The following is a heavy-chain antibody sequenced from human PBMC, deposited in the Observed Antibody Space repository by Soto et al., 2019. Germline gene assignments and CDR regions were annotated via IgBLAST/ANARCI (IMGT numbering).Heavy chain of an antibody. D-gene: IGHD3-22*01. CDR3: ARGDGGGYYLADYYYGMDV. CDR1: GGSISSYY. Sequence: WETLSLTCTVSGGSISSYYWSWIRQPPGKGLEWIGYIYYSGSTNYNPSLKSRVTISVDTSKNQFSLKLSSVTAADTAVYYCARGDGGGYYLADYYYGMDVWGQGTTVTVSS. V-gene: IGHV4-59*01. J-gene: IGHJ6*02. CDR2: IYYSGST.